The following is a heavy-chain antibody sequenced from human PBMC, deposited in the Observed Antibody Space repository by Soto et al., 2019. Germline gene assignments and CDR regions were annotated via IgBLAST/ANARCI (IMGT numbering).Heavy chain of an antibody. D-gene: IGHD4-17*01. CDR2: ILYSGTT. V-gene: IGHV4-39*01. Sequence: QLQLQESGPGLLRPSETLSLTCNVSGGAISSSSYFWAWVRQPPGKTLEWIGHILYSGTTHYNESLKSQVTSSVDTSKNPFSLRLNSVTPADTAIYYCARGGGYYGVLFDYWGQGTLVPVSS. J-gene: IGHJ4*02. CDR1: GGAISSSSYF. CDR3: ARGGGYYGVLFDY.